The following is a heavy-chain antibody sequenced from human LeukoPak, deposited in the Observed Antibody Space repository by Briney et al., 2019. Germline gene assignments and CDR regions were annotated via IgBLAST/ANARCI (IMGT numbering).Heavy chain of an antibody. Sequence: GGSLRLSCAASGYTFSSYAMSWVRQAPGKGLEWVSAISGSGGSTYYADSVKGRFTISRDNSKNTLYLQMNSLRAEDTAVYYCAKMSGYCSSTSCYGADFDYWRQGTLVTVSS. D-gene: IGHD2-2*01. CDR2: ISGSGGST. CDR3: AKMSGYCSSTSCYGADFDY. V-gene: IGHV3-23*01. CDR1: GYTFSSYA. J-gene: IGHJ4*02.